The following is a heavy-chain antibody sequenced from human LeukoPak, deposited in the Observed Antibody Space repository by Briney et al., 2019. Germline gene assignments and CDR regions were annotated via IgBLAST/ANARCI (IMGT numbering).Heavy chain of an antibody. Sequence: GGSLRLSCAASGFTFSSYALSWVRRAPGKGLEWVSAISGSGGATYYADYVKGRFTISRDNSKNVLSLQMNSLRAEDAAVYYCAKEARIVTTGADFDFWGQGTLVTVSS. CDR3: AKEARIVTTGADFDF. CDR1: GFTFSSYA. J-gene: IGHJ4*02. D-gene: IGHD1-1*01. CDR2: ISGSGGAT. V-gene: IGHV3-23*01.